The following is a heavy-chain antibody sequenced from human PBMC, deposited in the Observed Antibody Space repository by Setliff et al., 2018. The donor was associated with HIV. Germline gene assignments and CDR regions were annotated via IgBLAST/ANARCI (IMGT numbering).Heavy chain of an antibody. CDR1: GFTFEDYG. J-gene: IGHJ3*02. CDR3: ARVIAAAGTGGLDI. D-gene: IGHD6-13*01. CDR2: INWNGGSA. V-gene: IGHV3-20*04. Sequence: PGESLKISCAASGFTFEDYGMSWVRQAPGKGLEWVSGINWNGGSAGYADSVKGRFTISRDNAKNSLYLQMNSLRAEDTALYYCARVIAAAGTGGLDIWGQGTMVTVSS.